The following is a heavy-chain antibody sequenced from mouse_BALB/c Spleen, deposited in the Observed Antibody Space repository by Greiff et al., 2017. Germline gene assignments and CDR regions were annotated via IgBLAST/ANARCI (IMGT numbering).Heavy chain of an antibody. CDR1: GFNIKDYY. J-gene: IGHJ3*01. V-gene: IGHV14-4*02. CDR3: KYGYGFAY. D-gene: IGHD1-2*01. CDR2: IDPENGDT. Sequence: VQLQQSGAELVRSGASVKLSCTASGFNIKDYYMHGVKQRPEQGLEWIGWIDPENGDTEYAPKFQGKATMTADTSSNTAYLQLSSLTSEDTAVYYCKYGYGFAYWGQGTLVTVSA.